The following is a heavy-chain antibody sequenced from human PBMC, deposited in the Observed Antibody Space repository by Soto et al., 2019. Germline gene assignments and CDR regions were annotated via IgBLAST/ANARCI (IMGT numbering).Heavy chain of an antibody. D-gene: IGHD3-16*02. CDR3: ARVWGSYRYFDY. CDR1: GYSISSGYY. Sequence: SETLSLTCSVSGYSISSGYYWGGIRQPPGKGLEWIGSIYHSGITYYNPSLKSRVTISVDTSKHQFSLKLSSVTAADTAVYYCARVWGSYRYFDYWGQGTLVTVSS. CDR2: IYHSGIT. V-gene: IGHV4-38-2*01. J-gene: IGHJ4*02.